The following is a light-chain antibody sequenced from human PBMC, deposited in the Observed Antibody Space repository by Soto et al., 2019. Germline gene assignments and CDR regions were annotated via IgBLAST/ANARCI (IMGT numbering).Light chain of an antibody. CDR2: AAS. CDR3: QQSYSTPLT. V-gene: IGKV1-39*01. J-gene: IGKJ3*01. Sequence: DIQMTQSPSSLSASVGDRVTITCRASQSISSYLNWYQQKPVKAPKLLIYAASSLQSGVPSRFSGSGSGTDFTLTISSLQPEDFATYSCQQSYSTPLTFGPGTKVDIK. CDR1: QSISSY.